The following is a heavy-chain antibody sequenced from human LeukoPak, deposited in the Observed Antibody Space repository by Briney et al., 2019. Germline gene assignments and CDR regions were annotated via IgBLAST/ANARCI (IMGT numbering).Heavy chain of an antibody. V-gene: IGHV3-21*01. D-gene: IGHD2-15*01. CDR3: AREDSEAFDI. CDR1: GFTFSSYS. J-gene: IGHJ3*02. CDR2: ISSSSSYI. Sequence: GGSLRLSCAASGFTFSSYSMNWVRQAPGKGLEWVSSISSSSSYIYYADSVKGRFTISRDNAKNSLYLQMNSLRAEDTAVYNCAREDSEAFDIWGQGTMVTVSS.